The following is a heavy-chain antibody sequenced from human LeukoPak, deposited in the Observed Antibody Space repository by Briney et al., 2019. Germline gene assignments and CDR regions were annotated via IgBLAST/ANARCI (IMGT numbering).Heavy chain of an antibody. J-gene: IGHJ6*02. CDR1: GFTFSSYA. CDR2: ISGSGGST. D-gene: IGHD2-15*01. V-gene: IGHV3-23*01. Sequence: GGSLRLSCAASGFTFSSYAMSWARQAPGKGLEWVSAISGSGGSTYYADSVKGRFTISRDNSKNTLYLQMNSLRAEDTAVYYCAKPYCSGGSCLLGDYYYYYYGMDVWGQGTTVTVSS. CDR3: AKPYCSGGSCLLGDYYYYYYGMDV.